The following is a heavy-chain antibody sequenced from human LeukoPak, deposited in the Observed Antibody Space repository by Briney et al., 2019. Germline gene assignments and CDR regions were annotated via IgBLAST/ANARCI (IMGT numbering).Heavy chain of an antibody. D-gene: IGHD5-12*01. CDR3: AGGGFYYYYGMDV. V-gene: IGHV3-13*01. CDR1: GFTFSSYD. CDR2: IGTAGDI. Sequence: GGSLTPSCPASGFTFSSYDMHWVRQATGKGLEWVSAIGTAGDIYYPASVTGRFTISRENAKISLYLQMNSLRAGDTAVYYCAGGGFYYYYGMDVWGQGTTVTVSS. J-gene: IGHJ6*02.